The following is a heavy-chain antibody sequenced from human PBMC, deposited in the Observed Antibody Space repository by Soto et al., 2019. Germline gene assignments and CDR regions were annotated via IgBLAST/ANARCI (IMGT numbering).Heavy chain of an antibody. CDR3: ARGKQLARLDAFDI. CDR1: GYTFTSYY. Sequence: ASVKVSCKASGYTFTSYYMHWVRQAPGQGLEWMGIINPSGGSTTYAQKFQGRVTMTTDTSTSTAYMELRGLRSDDTAVYYCARGKQLARLDAFDIWGQGTMVTVS. D-gene: IGHD6-13*01. V-gene: IGHV1-46*01. J-gene: IGHJ3*02. CDR2: INPSGGST.